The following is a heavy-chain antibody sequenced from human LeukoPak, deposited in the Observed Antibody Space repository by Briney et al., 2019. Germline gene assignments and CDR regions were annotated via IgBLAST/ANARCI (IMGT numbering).Heavy chain of an antibody. D-gene: IGHD3-3*01. Sequence: SGPTLVKPTQTLTLTCTFSGFSLSTSGVGVGWIRQPPGKALEWLALIYWNDDKRYSPSLKSRLTITKDTSKNQAVLTMTNMDPVDTATYYCAQWSYYDFRSGYYEVWFDPWGQAGLVTVSS. CDR3: AQWSYYDFRSGYYEVWFDP. J-gene: IGHJ5*02. CDR1: GFSLSTSGVG. V-gene: IGHV2-5*01. CDR2: IYWNDDK.